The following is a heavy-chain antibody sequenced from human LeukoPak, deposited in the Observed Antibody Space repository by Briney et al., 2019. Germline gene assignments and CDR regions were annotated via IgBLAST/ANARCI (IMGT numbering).Heavy chain of an antibody. D-gene: IGHD6-19*01. V-gene: IGHV3-7*01. CDR3: ARTGGSSGWYSPALLKYYFDY. CDR1: GFTFSSYW. CDR2: IKQDGNEK. J-gene: IGHJ4*02. Sequence: GGSLRLSCAASGFTFSSYWMSWVRQAPGKGLEWGANIKQDGNEKYYVDSVKGRFTISRDNAKNSLYLQMNSLRAEDTAVYYCARTGGSSGWYSPALLKYYFDYGGQGTLVTVSS.